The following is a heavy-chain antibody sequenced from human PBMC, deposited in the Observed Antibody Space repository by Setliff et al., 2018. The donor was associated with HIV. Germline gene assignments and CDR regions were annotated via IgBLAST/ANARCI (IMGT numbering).Heavy chain of an antibody. CDR3: ARGPPSQVDY. J-gene: IGHJ4*02. CDR1: GYTFTNYA. Sequence: SVKVSCKASGYTFTNYAINWVRQAPGQGLEWMGWINTDTGNPTYAQGFTGRFVFSLDTSVNTAYLQISSLKTEDSAVYYCARGPPSQVDYWGQGTLVTVS. CDR2: INTDTGNP. V-gene: IGHV7-4-1*02.